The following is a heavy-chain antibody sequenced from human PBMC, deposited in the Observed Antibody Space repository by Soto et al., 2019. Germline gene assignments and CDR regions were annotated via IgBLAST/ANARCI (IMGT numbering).Heavy chain of an antibody. D-gene: IGHD1-26*01. J-gene: IGHJ4*02. CDR3: ARAAYSGSYQGYFDY. Sequence: PSQTLSLTCAISGDSVSSNIATWNWIRQSPSRGLEWLGRTYYRSKWYSDYAVSVKSRITINPDTSKNQFSLQLNSVTPEDTAVYYCARAAYSGSYQGYFDYWGQGTQVTVSS. V-gene: IGHV6-1*01. CDR1: GDSVSSNIAT. CDR2: TYYRSKWYS.